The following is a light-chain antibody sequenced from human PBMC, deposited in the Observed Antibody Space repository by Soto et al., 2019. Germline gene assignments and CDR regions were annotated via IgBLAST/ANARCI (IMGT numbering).Light chain of an antibody. V-gene: IGKV3-11*01. CDR2: DAS. CDR3: QQRSNWPPTWT. Sequence: EIVLTQSPATLSLSPGERATLSCRASQSVSSYLAWYQQKPGQAPRLLIYDASNRATGIPARFSGSGSGTDFTLTISSLEPEDFAVYYCQQRSNWPPTWTXGQGTKVAIK. J-gene: IGKJ1*01. CDR1: QSVSSY.